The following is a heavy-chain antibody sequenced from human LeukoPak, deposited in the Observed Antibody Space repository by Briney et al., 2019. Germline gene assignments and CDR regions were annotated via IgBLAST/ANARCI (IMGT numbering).Heavy chain of an antibody. Sequence: GGSLRLSCAASGFTFGSYGMHWVRQTPGKGLEWVAFIRYDGSNKHYAESVKGRFTISRDNPKNTLYLQMSSLRAEDTAVYYCARYSSGWTWYFDLWGRGTLVTVSS. J-gene: IGHJ2*01. CDR1: GFTFGSYG. D-gene: IGHD6-19*01. V-gene: IGHV3-30*02. CDR2: IRYDGSNK. CDR3: ARYSSGWTWYFDL.